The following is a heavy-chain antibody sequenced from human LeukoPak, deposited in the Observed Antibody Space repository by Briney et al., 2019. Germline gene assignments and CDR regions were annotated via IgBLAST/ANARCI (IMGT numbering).Heavy chain of an antibody. V-gene: IGHV1-3*01. J-gene: IGHJ4*02. CDR1: GYTFINFA. Sequence: ASVKVSCKASGYTFINFAINWGRQAPGQRPEWMGWINAGNGNTKYSQKFQDRVTITRDTSASTAYMELTSLTSEGTAVYYCARGPRAAADDYWGQGTLVTVSS. D-gene: IGHD6-13*01. CDR3: ARGPRAAADDY. CDR2: INAGNGNT.